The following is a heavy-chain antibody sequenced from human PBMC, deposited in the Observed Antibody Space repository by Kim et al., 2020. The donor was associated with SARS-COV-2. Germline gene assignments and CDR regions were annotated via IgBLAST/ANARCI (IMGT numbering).Heavy chain of an antibody. CDR3: AKDRSGVEETTRFDP. CDR1: GFTFSSFA. Sequence: GGSLRLSCAASGFTFSSFAMSWVRQAPGQGLEWVSSISNSAGSTHYADSVKGRFTISRDNSKSTLFLQMNSLRAEDTAVYYCAKDRSGVEETTRFDPWGQGTLVTVSS. J-gene: IGHJ5*02. V-gene: IGHV3-23*01. CDR2: ISNSAGST. D-gene: IGHD4-17*01.